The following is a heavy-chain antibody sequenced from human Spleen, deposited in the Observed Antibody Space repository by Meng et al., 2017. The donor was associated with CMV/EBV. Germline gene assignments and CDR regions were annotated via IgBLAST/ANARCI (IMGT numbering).Heavy chain of an antibody. CDR3: AKALYDFWSGYYHPDALDV. J-gene: IGHJ3*01. V-gene: IGHV3-30-3*01. CDR1: GFTFSSYA. Sequence: GESLKISCAASGFTFSSYAMHWVRQAPGKGLEWVAVISYDGSNKYYADSVKGRFTISRDNSKNTLYLQMNSLRAEDTAVYYCAKALYDFWSGYYHPDALDVWGQGTTVTVSS. CDR2: ISYDGSNK. D-gene: IGHD3-3*01.